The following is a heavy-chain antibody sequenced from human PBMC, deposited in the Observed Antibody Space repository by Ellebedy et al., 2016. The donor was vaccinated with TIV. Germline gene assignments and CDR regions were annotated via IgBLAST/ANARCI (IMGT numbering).Heavy chain of an antibody. CDR1: GFTFSTYT. D-gene: IGHD6-19*01. CDR3: ARVGAVAGSDY. Sequence: GESLKISCAASGFTFSTYTMNWVRQAPGKGLEWGSSISGSRDSIYYEDSVKGRFTISRDNAKNSLYLQMNSLRAEETAIYYCARVGAVAGSDYWGQGTLVTVSS. CDR2: ISGSRDSI. J-gene: IGHJ4*02. V-gene: IGHV3-21*01.